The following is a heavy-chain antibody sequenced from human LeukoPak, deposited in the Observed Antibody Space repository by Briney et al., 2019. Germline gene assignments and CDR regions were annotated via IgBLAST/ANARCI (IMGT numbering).Heavy chain of an antibody. Sequence: SVKVSCKASGGTFSSYAISRVRQAPGQGLEWMGGIIPIFGTANYAQKFQGRVTITADESTSTAYMELSSLRSEDTAVYYCARDVEDIVVVPAAIRPTYNWFDPWGQGTLVTVSS. CDR3: ARDVEDIVVVPAAIRPTYNWFDP. D-gene: IGHD2-2*01. J-gene: IGHJ5*02. CDR2: IIPIFGTA. CDR1: GGTFSSYA. V-gene: IGHV1-69*01.